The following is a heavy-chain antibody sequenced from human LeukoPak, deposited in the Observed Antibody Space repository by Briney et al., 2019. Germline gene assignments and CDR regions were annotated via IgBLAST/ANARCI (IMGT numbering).Heavy chain of an antibody. V-gene: IGHV4-59*12. CDR2: IYYSGST. CDR1: GGSISSYY. D-gene: IGHD6-13*01. CDR3: ARDLYSSSWYYFDY. J-gene: IGHJ4*02. Sequence: SETLSLTCTVSGGSISSYYWSWIRQPPGKGLEWIGYIYYSGSTNYDPSLKSRVTISVDTSKNQFSLKLSSVTAADTAVYYCARDLYSSSWYYFDYWGQGTLVTVSS.